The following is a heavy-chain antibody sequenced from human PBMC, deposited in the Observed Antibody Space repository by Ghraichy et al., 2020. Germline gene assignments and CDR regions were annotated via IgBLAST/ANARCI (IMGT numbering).Heavy chain of an antibody. D-gene: IGHD6-13*01. Sequence: GGSLRLSCAASGFTFSSYEMNWVRQAPGKGLEWVSYISSSGSTIYYADSVKGRFTISRDNAKNSLYLQMNSLRAEDTAVYYCARDLALLAAVTNWFDPWGQGTLVTVSS. J-gene: IGHJ5*02. CDR3: ARDLALLAAVTNWFDP. CDR1: GFTFSSYE. CDR2: ISSSGSTI. V-gene: IGHV3-48*03.